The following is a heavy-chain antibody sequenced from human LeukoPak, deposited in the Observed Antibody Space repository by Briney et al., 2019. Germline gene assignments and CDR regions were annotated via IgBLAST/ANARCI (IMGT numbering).Heavy chain of an antibody. CDR1: GFTFSSYA. CDR2: ISGSGGST. D-gene: IGHD4-23*01. Sequence: GGSLRLSCAASGFTFSSYAMGWVRQAPGKGLEWVSTISGSGGSTYSADSVKGRFTISRDNSKNTLYLQMNSLRAEDTAVYYCAKVKPLGTVVTYVDYWGQGTLVTVSS. CDR3: AKVKPLGTVVTYVDY. V-gene: IGHV3-23*01. J-gene: IGHJ4*02.